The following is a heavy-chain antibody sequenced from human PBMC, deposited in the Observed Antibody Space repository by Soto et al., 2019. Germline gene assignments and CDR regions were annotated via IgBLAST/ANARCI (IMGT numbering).Heavy chain of an antibody. D-gene: IGHD1-26*01. V-gene: IGHV1-58*01. CDR1: GVTFTSSA. CDR2: IVVGSGNT. Sequence: QMQLVQSGPEVKKPGTSVKFSCKASGVTFTSSAVQWVRQARGQRLEWIGWIVVGSGNTNYAQKFQERVTITRAMSTSTAYMELSSLRSEDTAVYYCAADREWELLIHYCGMDVWGQGTTVTVSS. CDR3: AADREWELLIHYCGMDV. J-gene: IGHJ6*02.